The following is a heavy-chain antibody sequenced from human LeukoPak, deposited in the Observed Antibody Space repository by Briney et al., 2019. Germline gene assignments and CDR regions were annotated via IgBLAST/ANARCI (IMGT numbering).Heavy chain of an antibody. V-gene: IGHV7-4-1*02. J-gene: IGHJ4*02. Sequence: ASVKVSCKASGYTFTTYAINWVRQAPGQGLEWMGWINTNTGNPTFAQGFTGRFVFSLATSVSTAYQQISSLKAEDTAVYYCARDLSPRGSGWYFDYWGQGTLVTVSS. CDR1: GYTFTTYA. D-gene: IGHD6-19*01. CDR3: ARDLSPRGSGWYFDY. CDR2: INTNTGNP.